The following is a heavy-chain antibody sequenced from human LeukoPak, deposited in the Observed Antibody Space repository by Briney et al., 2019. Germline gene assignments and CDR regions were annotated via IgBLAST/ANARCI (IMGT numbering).Heavy chain of an antibody. CDR3: AKDSWDNWSEGLGSYGMDV. CDR1: GFTFSSYG. V-gene: IGHV3-30*18. D-gene: IGHD1-20*01. CDR2: ISYGGSNK. Sequence: PGRSLRLSCAASGFTFSSYGMHWVRQAPGKGLEWVAVISYGGSNKYYADSVKGRFTISRDNSKNTLYLQMNSLRAEDTAVYYCAKDSWDNWSEGLGSYGMDVWGQGTTVTVSS. J-gene: IGHJ6*02.